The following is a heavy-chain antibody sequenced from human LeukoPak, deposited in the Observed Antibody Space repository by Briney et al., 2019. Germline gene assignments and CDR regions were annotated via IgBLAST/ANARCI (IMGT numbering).Heavy chain of an antibody. Sequence: SETLSLTCTVSGGSISSYYWSWIRQPPGKGLEWIGYIYYSGSTNYNPSLKSRVTISVDTSKNQFSLQLRSVTAADTAVYYCAREDPQTTVPEGMDVWGQGTTVTVSS. D-gene: IGHD4-17*01. J-gene: IGHJ6*02. CDR2: IYYSGST. CDR3: AREDPQTTVPEGMDV. V-gene: IGHV4-59*01. CDR1: GGSISSYY.